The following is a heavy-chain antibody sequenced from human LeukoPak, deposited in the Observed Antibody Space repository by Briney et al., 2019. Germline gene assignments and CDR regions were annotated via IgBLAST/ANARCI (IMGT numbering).Heavy chain of an antibody. CDR1: GYSFADYY. J-gene: IGHJ5*02. V-gene: IGHV1-2*02. CDR2: IKPNSGGT. CDR3: ATNILVRDIINWFGP. D-gene: IGHD3-10*01. Sequence: GASVKVSCKASGYSFADYYMHWVRQAPGQGLEWMGWIKPNSGGTRSAQKLQGRVTMTRDTSISTAYMELSSLKYDDTAVYYCATNILVRDIINWFGPWGQGTLVTVSS.